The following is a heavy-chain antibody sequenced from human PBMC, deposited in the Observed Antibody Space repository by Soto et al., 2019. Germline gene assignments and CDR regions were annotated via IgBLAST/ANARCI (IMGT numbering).Heavy chain of an antibody. D-gene: IGHD5-12*01. CDR1: GGPFSNDI. V-gene: IGHV1-69*08. J-gene: IGHJ4*02. Sequence: QVQLEQSGAEVKKPGSSVKVSCKASGGPFSNDIITWVRQAPGQGLEWMGRIIPLLSTSTYAQKFQGRLTITADRSTGTAYMELNSLRSEDTAVYYCARDSPIGSTFSGYDAIDYWGQGTRITASS. CDR2: IIPLLSTS. CDR3: ARDSPIGSTFSGYDAIDY.